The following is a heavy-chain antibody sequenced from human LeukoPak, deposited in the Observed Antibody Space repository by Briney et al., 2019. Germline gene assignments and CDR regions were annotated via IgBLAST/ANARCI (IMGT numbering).Heavy chain of an antibody. CDR2: IYTSGST. CDR3: ARNVRYDFWSGYLDDY. Sequence: SQTLSLTCTVSGGSISSGSYYWSWIRQPAGKGLEWIGRIYTSGSTNYNPSLKSRVTISVDTSKNPFSLKLSSVTAADTAVYYCARNVRYDFWSGYLDDYWGQGTLVTVSS. D-gene: IGHD3-3*01. CDR1: GGSISSGSYY. J-gene: IGHJ4*02. V-gene: IGHV4-61*02.